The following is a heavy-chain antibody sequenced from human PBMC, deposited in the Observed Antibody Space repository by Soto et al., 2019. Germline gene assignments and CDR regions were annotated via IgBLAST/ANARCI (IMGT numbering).Heavy chain of an antibody. V-gene: IGHV4-39*01. D-gene: IGHD2-2*01. J-gene: IGHJ4*02. CDR1: GGSISSSSYY. CDR3: ARLGYCSSTSCFYFDY. CDR2: IYYSGST. Sequence: SETLSLTCTVSGGSISSSSYYWGWIRQPPGKGLEWIGSIYYSGSTYYNPSLKSRVTISVDTSKNQFSLKLSSVTAADTAVYYCARLGYCSSTSCFYFDYWAQGTLVTVS.